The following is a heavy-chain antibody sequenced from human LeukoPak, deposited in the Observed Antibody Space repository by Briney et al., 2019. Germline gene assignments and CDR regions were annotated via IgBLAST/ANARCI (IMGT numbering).Heavy chain of an antibody. CDR1: GFIFSSSG. V-gene: IGHV3-33*01. D-gene: IGHD1-1*01. J-gene: IGHJ3*02. Sequence: GGSPRLSCAASGFIFSSSGMHWVRQAPGKGLEWVALIWYDGTNKYYADSVKGRFTISRDNSNNALYLQMNSLRAEDTAVYYCARVSTGIDAFDIWGQGTMVTVSS. CDR3: ARVSTGIDAFDI. CDR2: IWYDGTNK.